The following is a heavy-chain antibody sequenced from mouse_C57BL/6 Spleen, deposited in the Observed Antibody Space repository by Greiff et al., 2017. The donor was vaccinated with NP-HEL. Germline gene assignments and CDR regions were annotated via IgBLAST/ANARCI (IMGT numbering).Heavy chain of an antibody. V-gene: IGHV1-55*01. CDR1: GYTFTSYW. Sequence: VQLQQPGAELVKPGASVKMSCKASGYTFTSYWITWVKQRPGQGLEWIGDIYPGSGSTNYNEKFKSKATLTVDTSSSTAYMQLSSVTSEDSAVYYCKIYYDYDGYFEVWGTGTTVTVSS. CDR2: IYPGSGST. CDR3: KIYYDYDGYFEV. J-gene: IGHJ1*03. D-gene: IGHD2-4*01.